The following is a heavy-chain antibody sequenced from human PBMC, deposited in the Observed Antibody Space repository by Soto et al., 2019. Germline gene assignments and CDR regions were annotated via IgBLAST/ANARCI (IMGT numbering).Heavy chain of an antibody. D-gene: IGHD3-22*01. J-gene: IGHJ4*02. V-gene: IGHV3-30*18. Sequence: QVQLVESGGGVVQPGRSLRLSCAASGFTFSSYGMHWVRQAPGKGLEWVAVVLYDGRNKYYADSVKGRFTISRDNSKNTVYLQMNSLRAEDTAVYYCAKAGYYDSSGYYELEYWGQGTLVTVSS. CDR3: AKAGYYDSSGYYELEY. CDR2: VLYDGRNK. CDR1: GFTFSSYG.